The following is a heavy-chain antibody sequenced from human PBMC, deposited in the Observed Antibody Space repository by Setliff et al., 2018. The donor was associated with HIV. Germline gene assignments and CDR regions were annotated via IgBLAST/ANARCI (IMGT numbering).Heavy chain of an antibody. D-gene: IGHD3-3*01. J-gene: IGHJ5*02. CDR3: ARDKTPIFGVVIATNWFDP. V-gene: IGHV1-46*01. CDR1: GYTFTSYY. CDR2: ISPSDGST. Sequence: ASVKVSCKASGYTFTSYYMHWVRQAPGQGLEWMGMISPSDGSTRYAQKLQGRVTMTRDTSTTTVYMELRSLRSEDTAVYYCARDKTPIFGVVIATNWFDPWGQGTLVTVSS.